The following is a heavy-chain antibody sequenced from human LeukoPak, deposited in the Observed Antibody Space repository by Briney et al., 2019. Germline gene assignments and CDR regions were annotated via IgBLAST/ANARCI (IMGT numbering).Heavy chain of an antibody. CDR1: GYTFTGYY. Sequence: GASVKVSCKASGYTFTGYYMHWVRQAPGQGLEWMGWINPNSGGTNYAQKFQGWVTMTRDTSISTAYMELSRLRSDDTAVYYCARDGSGYDSAFDIWGQGTMVTVSS. V-gene: IGHV1-2*04. J-gene: IGHJ3*02. CDR3: ARDGSGYDSAFDI. D-gene: IGHD5-12*01. CDR2: INPNSGGT.